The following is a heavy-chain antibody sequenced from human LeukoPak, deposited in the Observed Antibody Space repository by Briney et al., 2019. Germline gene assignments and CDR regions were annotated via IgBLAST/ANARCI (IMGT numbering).Heavy chain of an antibody. CDR2: INHSGIT. J-gene: IGHJ5*02. D-gene: IGHD4-17*01. Sequence: SETLSLTCAVYGGSFSDYYWSWIRQPPGKGLEWIGEINHSGITNCNPSLKTRVTMSVDTSKNQFSLNLSSVTAADTAVYFCTRDTGTTGEVKFDPWGQGTLVTVSS. CDR3: TRDTGTTGEVKFDP. V-gene: IGHV4-34*01. CDR1: GGSFSDYY.